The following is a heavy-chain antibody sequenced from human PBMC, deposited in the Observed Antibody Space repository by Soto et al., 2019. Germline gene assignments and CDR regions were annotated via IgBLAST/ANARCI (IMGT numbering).Heavy chain of an antibody. CDR2: ISYDGSNK. Sequence: QVQLVESGGGVVQPGRSLRLSCAASGFTFSSYAMHWVRQAPGKGLEWVAVISYDGSNKYYADSVKGRFTISRDNSKNTRYLQMNSLRAEDTAVYYCAREIDYGDYARWFDPWGQGTLFTVSS. D-gene: IGHD4-17*01. CDR3: AREIDYGDYARWFDP. J-gene: IGHJ5*02. CDR1: GFTFSSYA. V-gene: IGHV3-30-3*01.